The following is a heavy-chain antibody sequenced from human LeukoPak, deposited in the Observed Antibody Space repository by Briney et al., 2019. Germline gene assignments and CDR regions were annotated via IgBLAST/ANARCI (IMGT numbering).Heavy chain of an antibody. CDR2: IKQDGSEK. Sequence: GGSLRLSCAASGFTFSSYWMSWVRRAPGKGLEWVAKIKQDGSEKYYVDSVKGRFTISRDNAKNSLYLQMNTLRTEDTAVYYCGRDFDGYYYSAYYVDYWGQGTLVTVSS. D-gene: IGHD5-24*01. V-gene: IGHV3-7*03. CDR1: GFTFSSYW. CDR3: GRDFDGYYYSAYYVDY. J-gene: IGHJ4*02.